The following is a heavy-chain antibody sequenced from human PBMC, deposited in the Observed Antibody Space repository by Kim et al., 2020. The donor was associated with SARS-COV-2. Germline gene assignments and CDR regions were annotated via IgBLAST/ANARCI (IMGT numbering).Heavy chain of an antibody. Sequence: IYYADSVKGRFTITRDNAKNSLYLQMNSRRAEDTAVYYCARASSSGGFDYWGQGTLVTVSS. V-gene: IGHV3-21*01. J-gene: IGHJ4*02. CDR3: ARASSSGGFDY. CDR2: I. D-gene: IGHD6-6*01.